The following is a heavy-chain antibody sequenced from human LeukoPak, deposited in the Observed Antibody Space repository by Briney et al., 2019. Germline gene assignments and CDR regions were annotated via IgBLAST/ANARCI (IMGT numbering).Heavy chain of an antibody. Sequence: ASVKVSCKASGYTFTSYGISWVRQAPGQGLEWMGWISAYNGNTNYAQKLQGRVTMTTDTSTSTAYMELRSLRSDDTAVYYCARGYCSSTSCYRGSGNYYYMDVWGKGTTVTVSS. J-gene: IGHJ6*03. CDR1: GYTFTSYG. CDR2: ISAYNGNT. CDR3: ARGYCSSTSCYRGSGNYYYMDV. D-gene: IGHD2-2*01. V-gene: IGHV1-18*01.